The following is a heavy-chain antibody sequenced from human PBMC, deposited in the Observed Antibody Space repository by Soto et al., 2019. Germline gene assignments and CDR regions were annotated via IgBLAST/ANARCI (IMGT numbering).Heavy chain of an antibody. Sequence: GGSLRLSCSASGFTFSNYWMDWVRQAPGKGLEWVANINQDGSERHYVDSVKGRFTISRDNVKNSLYLQMNSLTAEDSALYYCSPSPDYWGQGALVTVSS. CDR2: INQDGSER. CDR1: GFTFSNYW. CDR3: SPSPDY. J-gene: IGHJ4*02. V-gene: IGHV3-7*01.